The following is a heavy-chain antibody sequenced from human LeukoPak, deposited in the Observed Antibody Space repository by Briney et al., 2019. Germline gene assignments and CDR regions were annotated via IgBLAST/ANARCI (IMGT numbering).Heavy chain of an antibody. J-gene: IGHJ3*02. CDR1: GGSISSHY. Sequence: PSETLSLTCTVSGGSISSHYWSWIRQPPGKGLEWIGYIYYSGSTNYNPSLKSRVTISVDTSKNQFSLKLSSVTAADTAVYYCARRLSNYSDHAFDIWGQGTMVTVSS. CDR2: IYYSGST. D-gene: IGHD3-22*01. CDR3: ARRLSNYSDHAFDI. V-gene: IGHV4-59*08.